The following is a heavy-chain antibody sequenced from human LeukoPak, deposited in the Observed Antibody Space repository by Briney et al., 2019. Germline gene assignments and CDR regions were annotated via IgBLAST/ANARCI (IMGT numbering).Heavy chain of an antibody. Sequence: NASETLSLTCTVSGGSISSSSYYWGWIRQPPGKGLEWIGSIYYSGSTYYNPSLKSRVTMSVDTSKNQFSLKLSSVTAADTAVYYCARDSGVVVVALTADLGAFDIWGQGTMVTVSS. J-gene: IGHJ3*02. CDR2: IYYSGST. V-gene: IGHV4-39*07. CDR3: ARDSGVVVVALTADLGAFDI. CDR1: GGSISSSSYY. D-gene: IGHD2-15*01.